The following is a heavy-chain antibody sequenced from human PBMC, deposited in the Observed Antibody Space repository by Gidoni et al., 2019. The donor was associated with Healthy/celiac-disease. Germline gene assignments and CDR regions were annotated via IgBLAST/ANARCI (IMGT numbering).Heavy chain of an antibody. J-gene: IGHJ4*02. D-gene: IGHD4-17*01. Sequence: QVQLQESGPGLVKPSETLSLTCTVSGGSLSGYYWSWIRQPAGKGLEWIGRIYTSGSTNYNPSLKSRVTMSVDTSKNQFSLKLSSVTAADTAVYYCARAGLPYYGGKWDYFDYWGQGTLVTVSS. CDR3: ARAGLPYYGGKWDYFDY. CDR1: GGSLSGYY. V-gene: IGHV4-4*07. CDR2: IYTSGST.